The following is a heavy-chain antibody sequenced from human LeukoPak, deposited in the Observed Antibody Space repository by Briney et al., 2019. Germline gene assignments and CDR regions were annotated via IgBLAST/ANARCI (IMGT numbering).Heavy chain of an antibody. CDR1: GFTFSSYS. Sequence: GGSLRLSCAASGFTFSSYSMNWVRQAPGKGLEWVSYISSSSSTIYYADSVKGRFTISRDNAKNSLYLQMNSLKTEDTAVYFCARVAAPRSNDYWGQGTLVTVSS. V-gene: IGHV3-48*04. J-gene: IGHJ4*02. CDR2: ISSSSSTI. CDR3: ARVAAPRSNDY. D-gene: IGHD6-13*01.